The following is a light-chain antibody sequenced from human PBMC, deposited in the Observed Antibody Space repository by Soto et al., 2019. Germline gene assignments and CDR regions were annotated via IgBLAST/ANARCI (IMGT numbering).Light chain of an antibody. CDR3: GSYSVSTTLGYV. Sequence: QSVLTQPASVSGTPGQSITISCTGTGSDIGGFNFVSWYQQHPGKAPKLIIYDVTNRPSGVSNRFSGSKSGNTASLTISGLQADDEAAYHCGSYSVSTTLGYVFGTGTKLTVL. CDR1: GSDIGGFNF. V-gene: IGLV2-14*03. J-gene: IGLJ1*01. CDR2: DVT.